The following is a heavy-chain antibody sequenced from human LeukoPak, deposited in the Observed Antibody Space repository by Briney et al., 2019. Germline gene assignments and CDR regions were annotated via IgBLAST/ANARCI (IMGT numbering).Heavy chain of an antibody. CDR3: AKDGEREPKTPSFDY. V-gene: IGHV3-30*18. CDR2: ISYDGSNK. CDR1: GFTFSSYG. D-gene: IGHD1-26*01. Sequence: PGGSLRLSCAASGFTFSSYGMHWVRQAPGKGLEWVAVISYDGSNKYYADSVKGRFTISRDNSKNTLYLQMNSLRAEDTAVYYCAKDGEREPKTPSFDYWGQGTLVTVSS. J-gene: IGHJ4*02.